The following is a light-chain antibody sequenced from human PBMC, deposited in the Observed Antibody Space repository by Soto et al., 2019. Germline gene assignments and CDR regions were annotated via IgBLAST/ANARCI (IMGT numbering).Light chain of an antibody. CDR2: MAS. V-gene: IGKV1-5*03. Sequence: DIPMTQSPSTLSASVGDRITITCRASQSISVWLAWYQQKPGTAPKLLIYMASSLKTGVPSRFSGSGSGTEFTLTISGLQPDDFATYYCQQYNSDFSFTFGPGTKVDIK. CDR3: QQYNSDFSFT. CDR1: QSISVW. J-gene: IGKJ3*01.